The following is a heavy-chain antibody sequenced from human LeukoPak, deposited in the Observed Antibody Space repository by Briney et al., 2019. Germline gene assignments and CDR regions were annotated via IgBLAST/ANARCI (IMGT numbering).Heavy chain of an antibody. CDR3: ARDLTGRWELLLGY. Sequence: SETLSLTCTVSGGSISSSSYYWGWIRQPPGKGLEWIGSIYYSGSTNYNPSLKSRVTISVDTSKNQFSLKLSSVTAADTAVYYCARDLTGRWELLLGYWGQGTLVTVSS. V-gene: IGHV4-39*07. CDR1: GGSISSSSYY. CDR2: IYYSGST. J-gene: IGHJ4*02. D-gene: IGHD1-26*01.